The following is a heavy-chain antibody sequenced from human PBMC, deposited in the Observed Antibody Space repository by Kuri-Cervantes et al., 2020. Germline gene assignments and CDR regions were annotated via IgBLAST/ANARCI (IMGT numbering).Heavy chain of an antibody. J-gene: IGHJ4*02. Sequence: ASVKVSCKASGYTFTSYGISWVRQAPGQGLEWMGWISAYNGNTNYAQKLQGRVTMTTDTSTSTAYMELRSLRSDDTAVYYCARDMQSIAAAGTFSYWGQGTLVTVSS. V-gene: IGHV1-18*01. CDR3: ARDMQSIAAAGTFSY. CDR2: ISAYNGNT. CDR1: GYTFTSYG. D-gene: IGHD6-13*01.